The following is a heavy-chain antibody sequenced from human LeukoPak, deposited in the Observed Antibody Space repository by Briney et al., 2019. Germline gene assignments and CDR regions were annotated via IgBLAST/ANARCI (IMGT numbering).Heavy chain of an antibody. CDR2: IYYSGST. CDR1: GGSVSSGSYY. J-gene: IGHJ3*02. Sequence: PSETLSLTCTVSGGSVSSGSYYWSWIRQPPGKGLEWIGYIYYSGSTNYNPSLKSRVTISVDTSKNQFSLKLSSVTAADTAVYYCARVCGGDCPDAFDIWGQGTMVTVSS. V-gene: IGHV4-61*01. D-gene: IGHD2-21*02. CDR3: ARVCGGDCPDAFDI.